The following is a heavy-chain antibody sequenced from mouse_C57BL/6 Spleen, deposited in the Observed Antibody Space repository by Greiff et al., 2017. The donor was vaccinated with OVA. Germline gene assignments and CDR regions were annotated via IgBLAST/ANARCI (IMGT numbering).Heavy chain of an antibody. V-gene: IGHV1-4*01. Sequence: QVHVKQSGAELARPGASVKMSCKASGYTFTSYTMHWVKQRPGQGLEWIGYINPSSGYTKYNQKFKDKATLTADKSSSTAYMQLSSLTSEDSAVYYCAREGIYSRFAYWGQGTLVTVSA. D-gene: IGHD2-1*01. CDR3: AREGIYSRFAY. J-gene: IGHJ3*01. CDR2: INPSSGYT. CDR1: GYTFTSYT.